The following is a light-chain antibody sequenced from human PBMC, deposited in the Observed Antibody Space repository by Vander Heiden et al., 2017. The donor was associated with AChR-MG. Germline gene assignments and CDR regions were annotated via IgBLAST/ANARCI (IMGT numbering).Light chain of an antibody. CDR2: QNT. CDR1: QLGNKD. V-gene: IGLV3-1*01. J-gene: IGLJ2*01. Sequence: SFYLTHPPSVSVSPGQTATLACHSAQLGNKDVCWYQQKPGQSPVQVIYQNTNRPAGIPERFSGSKSGKTATLTISGTQAIDEADYYCQAWDGPTVVFGGGTKLTVL. CDR3: QAWDGPTVV.